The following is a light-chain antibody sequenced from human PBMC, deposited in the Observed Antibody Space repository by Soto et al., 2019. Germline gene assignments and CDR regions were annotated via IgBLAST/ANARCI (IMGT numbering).Light chain of an antibody. Sequence: DIPMTQSPSTLSASVGDRVTITCRVSQGVSNWLAWYQQKPGKAPKLLIYDVSSLESGVPSRFSGSGSGTEFTLTISSLQPDDFATYYCQQYNSYSRTFGQGTKVEIK. CDR1: QGVSNW. CDR3: QQYNSYSRT. CDR2: DVS. J-gene: IGKJ1*01. V-gene: IGKV1-5*01.